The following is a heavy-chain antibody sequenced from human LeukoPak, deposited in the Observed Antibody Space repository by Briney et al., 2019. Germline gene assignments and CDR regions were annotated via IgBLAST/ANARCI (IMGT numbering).Heavy chain of an antibody. CDR2: INPNSGGT. V-gene: IGHV1-2*06. Sequence: ASVKVSCKASGYTFTGYYMHWVRQAPGQGLEWMGRINPNSGGTNYAQKFQGRVTMTRGTSISTAYMELSRLRSDDTAVYYCTRGFSGYSYGSEYWGQGTLVTVSS. D-gene: IGHD5-18*01. CDR3: TRGFSGYSYGSEY. J-gene: IGHJ4*02. CDR1: GYTFTGYY.